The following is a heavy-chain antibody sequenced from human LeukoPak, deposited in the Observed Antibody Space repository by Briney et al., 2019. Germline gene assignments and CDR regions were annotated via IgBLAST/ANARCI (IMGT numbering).Heavy chain of an antibody. D-gene: IGHD4/OR15-4a*01. Sequence: SETLSLTCTVSGGSISSHYWSWIRQPPGKGLEWIGDIYYSGSTNYNPSLKSRVTISVETSKNQFSLKLSSVTAADTAVYYCARGAKRWFDPWGQGTLVTVPS. CDR3: ARGAKRWFDP. CDR2: IYYSGST. CDR1: GGSISSHY. J-gene: IGHJ5*02. V-gene: IGHV4-59*11.